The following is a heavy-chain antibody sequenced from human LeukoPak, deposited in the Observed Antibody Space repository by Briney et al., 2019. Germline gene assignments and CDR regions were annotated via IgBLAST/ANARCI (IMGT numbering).Heavy chain of an antibody. J-gene: IGHJ4*02. D-gene: IGHD4-17*01. Sequence: GRSLRLSCAASEFTFSSYGMHWVRQAPGKGLEWVAVISYDGSNKYYADSVKGRFTISRDNSKNTLYLQMNSLRAEDTAVYYCARDRYGDTDYWGQGTLVTVSS. V-gene: IGHV3-30*03. CDR2: ISYDGSNK. CDR3: ARDRYGDTDY. CDR1: EFTFSSYG.